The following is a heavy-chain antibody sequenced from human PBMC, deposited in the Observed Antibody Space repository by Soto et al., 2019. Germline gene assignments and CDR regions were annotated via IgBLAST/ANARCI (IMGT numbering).Heavy chain of an antibody. D-gene: IGHD2-8*01. CDR2: IYHSGST. V-gene: IGHV4-59*08. Sequence: PGGSLSLTCTVSGGSISSYYWSWIRQPPGKGLEWIGYIYHSGSTNYNPSLKSRVTISVDTSKNQFSLKLSSVTAADTAVYYCARHQKCTNGVCYFDYWGQGTLVTVSS. J-gene: IGHJ4*02. CDR1: GGSISSYY. CDR3: ARHQKCTNGVCYFDY.